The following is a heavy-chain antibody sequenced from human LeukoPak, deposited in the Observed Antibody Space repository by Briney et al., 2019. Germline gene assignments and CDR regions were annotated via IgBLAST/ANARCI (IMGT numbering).Heavy chain of an antibody. V-gene: IGHV4-34*01. Sequence: GSLRLSCAASEFTFSNYGMSWIRQPPGKGLEWIGEINHSGSTNYNPSLKSRVTISVDTSKNQFSLKLSSVTAADTAVYYCARETSQKGAHYMDVWGKGTTVTISS. CDR3: ARETSQKGAHYMDV. D-gene: IGHD3-16*01. CDR1: EFTFSNYG. CDR2: INHSGST. J-gene: IGHJ6*03.